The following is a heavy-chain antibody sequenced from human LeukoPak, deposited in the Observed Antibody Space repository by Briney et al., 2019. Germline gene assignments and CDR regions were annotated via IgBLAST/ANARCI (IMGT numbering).Heavy chain of an antibody. Sequence: SETLSLTCSVSGDSISSGGHYWSWIRQYPGKGLEWIGYIYYSGSTYYNPSLKSRVTISVDTSKNQFSLKLSSVTAADTAVYYRARDREYYYGSGSLGSYYYGMDVWGQGTTVTVSS. D-gene: IGHD3-10*01. CDR3: ARDREYYYGSGSLGSYYYGMDV. CDR2: IYYSGST. J-gene: IGHJ6*02. V-gene: IGHV4-31*03. CDR1: GDSISSGGHY.